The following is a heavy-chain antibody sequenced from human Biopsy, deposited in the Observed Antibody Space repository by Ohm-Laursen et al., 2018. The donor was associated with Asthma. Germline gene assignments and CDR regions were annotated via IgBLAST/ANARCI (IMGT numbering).Heavy chain of an antibody. CDR1: GFSFSNYG. V-gene: IGHV3-30*18. CDR3: AKDVFPGWELRRGPDY. CDR2: ISFDGSNK. D-gene: IGHD1-26*01. J-gene: IGHJ4*02. Sequence: SLRLSCAASGFSFSNYGMHWVRQAPGKGLDWVAVISFDGSNKNYTDSVKGRFTISRDNSRNTLHLQMNSLSAEDTAVYYCAKDVFPGWELRRGPDYWGQGTLVTVSS.